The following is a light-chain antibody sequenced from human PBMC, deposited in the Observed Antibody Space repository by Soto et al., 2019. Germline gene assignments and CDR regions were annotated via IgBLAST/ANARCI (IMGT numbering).Light chain of an antibody. CDR1: SSSIGSNT. J-gene: IGLJ1*01. CDR2: SNN. CDR3: AAWDDSLNGPLYV. Sequence: QSVLTQPPSASGTPGQRVTISCSGSSSSIGSNTVNWYQQLPGTAPKLLIYSNNQRPSGVPDRFSGSKSGTSASLAISGLQSEDEADYYCAAWDDSLNGPLYVFGTGTKVTVL. V-gene: IGLV1-44*01.